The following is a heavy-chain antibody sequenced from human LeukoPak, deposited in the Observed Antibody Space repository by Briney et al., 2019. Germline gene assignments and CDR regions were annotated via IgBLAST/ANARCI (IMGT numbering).Heavy chain of an antibody. CDR1: GGSIRSSYYY. V-gene: IGHV4-39*01. Sequence: SETLSLTCTVSGGSIRSSYYYWGWIRQPPGKGLEWIGSIYDSGSTYYNPSLKSRVTISVDTSKNQFSLKLNSVTAADTAVYYCAKCRSLSPAAAINYWGQGTLVTVSS. D-gene: IGHD2-2*01. J-gene: IGHJ4*02. CDR3: AKCRSLSPAAAINY. CDR2: IYDSGST.